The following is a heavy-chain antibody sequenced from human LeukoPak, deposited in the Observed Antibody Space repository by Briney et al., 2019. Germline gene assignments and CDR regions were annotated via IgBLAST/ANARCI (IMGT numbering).Heavy chain of an antibody. J-gene: IGHJ4*02. CDR1: GFTFSTYW. CDR3: ARDVVGSLDY. CDR2: IKGDESAR. V-gene: IGHV3-7*01. Sequence: GGSLRLSCAASGFTFSTYWMAWVRQAPGKGLEWVANIKGDESARHQADSVKGRLTISRDNTQNSVYLQMSNLRGDDTAVYYCARDVVGSLDYWGPGTLATVSS. D-gene: IGHD1-26*01.